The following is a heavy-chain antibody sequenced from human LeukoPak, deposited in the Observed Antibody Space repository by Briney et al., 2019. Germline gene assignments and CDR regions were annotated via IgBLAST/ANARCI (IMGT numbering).Heavy chain of an antibody. Sequence: SETLSLTCTVSGDSISSSIYFWGWIRQPPGKGLEWIASVYYSGNIYYNPSLKSRFTISVDTSKNQFSLRLTSVTAADTAVYYCARVARYGGYTQYFQPWGQGTLVTVSS. J-gene: IGHJ1*01. CDR3: ARVARYGGYTQYFQP. CDR2: VYYSGNI. V-gene: IGHV4-39*07. CDR1: GDSISSSIYF. D-gene: IGHD4-23*01.